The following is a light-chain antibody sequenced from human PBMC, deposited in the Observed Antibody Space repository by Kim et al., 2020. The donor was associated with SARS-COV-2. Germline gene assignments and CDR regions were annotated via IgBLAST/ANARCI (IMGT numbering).Light chain of an antibody. J-gene: IGLJ2*01. Sequence: QSVLTQPPSVSAAPGQKVTISCSGRSSNIANNYVSWYQQLPGTAPKLLIYDDNKRPSGIPDRFSGSKSGTSATLGITGLQTGDEAAYYCVTWDSSLSAGVFGGGTQLTVL. CDR2: DDN. CDR3: VTWDSSLSAGV. V-gene: IGLV1-51*01. CDR1: SSNIANNY.